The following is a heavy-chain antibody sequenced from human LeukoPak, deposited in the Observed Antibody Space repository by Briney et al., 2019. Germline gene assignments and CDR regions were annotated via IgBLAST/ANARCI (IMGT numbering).Heavy chain of an antibody. D-gene: IGHD3-10*01. V-gene: IGHV3-7*01. CDR1: GFTFSNYW. Sequence: GGSLRLSCTASGFTFSNYWMSWVRQAPGKGQERVANIKQDGSEKYYVDSVMGRFTISRDDAKNSLYLQMNSLRADDTAVYHCARAVRWLSMYYFDYWGQGTLVTVSS. J-gene: IGHJ4*02. CDR3: ARAVRWLSMYYFDY. CDR2: IKQDGSEK.